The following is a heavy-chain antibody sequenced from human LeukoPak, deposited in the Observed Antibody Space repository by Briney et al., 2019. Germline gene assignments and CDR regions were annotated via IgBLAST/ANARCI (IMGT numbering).Heavy chain of an antibody. CDR3: ARDNDKVVDH. V-gene: IGHV1-18*01. CDR2: ITAYNGNR. CDR1: GYTFSNYG. Sequence: ASVKVSCKTSGYTFSNYGISWVRQAPGQGLEWMGWITAYNGNRLYARRFQGRITLTTDTSTSTSYMELRSLEYDDTAIYYCARDNDKVVDHWGQGTLVTVSS. D-gene: IGHD1-1*01. J-gene: IGHJ4*01.